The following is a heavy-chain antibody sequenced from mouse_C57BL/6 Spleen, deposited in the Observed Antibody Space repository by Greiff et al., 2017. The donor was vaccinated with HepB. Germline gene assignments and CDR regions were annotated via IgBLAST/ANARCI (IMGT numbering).Heavy chain of an antibody. CDR3: AREAVVEEGYAMDY. V-gene: IGHV5-4*01. J-gene: IGHJ4*01. Sequence: EVNLVESGGGLVKPGGSLKLSCAASGFTFSSYAMSWVRQTPEKRLEWVATISDGGSYTYYPDNVKGRFTISRDNAKNNLYLQMSHLKSEDTAMYYCAREAVVEEGYAMDYWGQGTSVTVSS. D-gene: IGHD1-1*01. CDR2: ISDGGSYT. CDR1: GFTFSSYA.